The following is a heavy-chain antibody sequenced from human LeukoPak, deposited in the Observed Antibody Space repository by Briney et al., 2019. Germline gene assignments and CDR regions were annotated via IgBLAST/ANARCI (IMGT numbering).Heavy chain of an antibody. D-gene: IGHD2-15*01. Sequence: PGGSLRLSCAASGFTFSDQYIDWVRQAPGKGLEWIGYINYSGSTDYNPSLKSRVTISLDTSKNQFSLKLSSVTAADTAVYYCARDVGGGPFFDYWGQGTLVTVSS. V-gene: IGHV4-59*11. CDR3: ARDVGGGPFFDY. CDR1: GFTFSDQY. CDR2: INYSGST. J-gene: IGHJ4*02.